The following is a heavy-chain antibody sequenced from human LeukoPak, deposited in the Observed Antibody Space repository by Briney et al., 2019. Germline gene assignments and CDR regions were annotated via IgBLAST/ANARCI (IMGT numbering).Heavy chain of an antibody. Sequence: ASVKVSCKASGYTFTSYGISWVRQAPGQGLEWMVWISAYNGNTNYAQKLQGRVTMTTDTSTSTASMELRSLRSDATAVYYCARGYGSSGYYYGGLDYWGQGTLVTVSS. J-gene: IGHJ4*02. D-gene: IGHD3-22*01. CDR1: GYTFTSYG. V-gene: IGHV1-18*01. CDR3: ARGYGSSGYYYGGLDY. CDR2: ISAYNGNT.